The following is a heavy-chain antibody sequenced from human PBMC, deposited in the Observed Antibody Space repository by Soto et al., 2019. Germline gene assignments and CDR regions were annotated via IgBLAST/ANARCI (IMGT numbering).Heavy chain of an antibody. D-gene: IGHD2-21*02. Sequence: QVQLVQSGAEVKKLGASVKVSCKASGYTFTSYGFSWVRQAPGQGLEWMGWISGYTGNTNNAQKIQGRVTMTTDTSTSTAHMELRSLISDDTAVYYCARSWVTGKGGLDVWGQGTTVTVSS. CDR3: ARSWVTGKGGLDV. CDR2: ISGYTGNT. J-gene: IGHJ6*02. CDR1: GYTFTSYG. V-gene: IGHV1-18*01.